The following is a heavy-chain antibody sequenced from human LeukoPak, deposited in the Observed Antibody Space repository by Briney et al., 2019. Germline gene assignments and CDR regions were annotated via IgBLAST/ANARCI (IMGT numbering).Heavy chain of an antibody. J-gene: IGHJ5*02. D-gene: IGHD2-15*01. CDR1: GYTFTGYY. CDR2: INPNSGGT. CDR3: ARGQLFRGDWFDP. Sequence: ASVKVSCKASGYTFTGYYMHWVRQAPGQGLEWMGWINPNSGGTNYAQKFQGRVTMTRDTSISTAYMELSRLRSDDTAVCYCARGQLFRGDWFDPWGRGTLVTVSS. V-gene: IGHV1-2*02.